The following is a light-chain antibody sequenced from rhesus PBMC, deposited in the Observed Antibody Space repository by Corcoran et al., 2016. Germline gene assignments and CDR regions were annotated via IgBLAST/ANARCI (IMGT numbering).Light chain of an antibody. V-gene: IGKV3-24*04. CDR1: QSVSSY. CDR3: LQSSNWWT. CDR2: GAS. J-gene: IGKJ1*01. Sequence: EIVMTQSPATLALSPGERATLSCRASQSVSSYLAWYQQKPGQAPRPLIYGASSRATGIPARVRGSGSGTEFTLTISSLEPEDVGVYFCLQSSNWWTFGQGTKVEIK.